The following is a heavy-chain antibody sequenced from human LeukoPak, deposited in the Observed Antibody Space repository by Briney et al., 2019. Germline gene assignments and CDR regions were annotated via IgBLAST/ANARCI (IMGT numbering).Heavy chain of an antibody. Sequence: GGSLRLFCAASGFIFSSYGMHWVRQAPGKGLEWVAVISYDGSNKFYADFVKGRFTISRDNSKNTLYLQMNSLRAEDTAVYYCAKDAGSESYPNWFDPWGQGTLVTVSS. CDR2: ISYDGSNK. V-gene: IGHV3-30*18. D-gene: IGHD3-10*01. CDR1: GFIFSSYG. J-gene: IGHJ5*02. CDR3: AKDAGSESYPNWFDP.